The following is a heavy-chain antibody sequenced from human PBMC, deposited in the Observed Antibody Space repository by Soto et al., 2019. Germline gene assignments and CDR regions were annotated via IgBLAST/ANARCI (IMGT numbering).Heavy chain of an antibody. Sequence: SETLSLTCAVYGGSFSGYYWSWIRQPPGKGLEWIGEINHSGSTNYNPSLKSRVTISVDTSKNQFSLKLSSVTAADTAVYYCARGLIYRRDPYYDFWSGYSPFDYWGQGTLVTVSS. J-gene: IGHJ4*02. D-gene: IGHD3-3*01. CDR1: GGSFSGYY. V-gene: IGHV4-34*01. CDR3: ARGLIYRRDPYYDFWSGYSPFDY. CDR2: INHSGST.